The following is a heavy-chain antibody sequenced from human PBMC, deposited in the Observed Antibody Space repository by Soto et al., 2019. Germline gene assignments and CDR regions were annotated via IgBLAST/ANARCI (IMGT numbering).Heavy chain of an antibody. CDR1: GYTFTNYD. CDR3: ARKGYIGNFGLDV. V-gene: IGHV1-18*01. CDR2: ISISTGKT. J-gene: IGHJ6*02. Sequence: QVQLVQSGAEVKRPGASVKVSCKASGYTFTNYDVAWVRRAPGQGLQRMGWISISTGKTYYEQSFQGRVTMTTDTVTTTGYMEVRSLRSDDTAVYYCARKGYIGNFGLDVWGQGTTVTVSS. D-gene: IGHD5-12*01.